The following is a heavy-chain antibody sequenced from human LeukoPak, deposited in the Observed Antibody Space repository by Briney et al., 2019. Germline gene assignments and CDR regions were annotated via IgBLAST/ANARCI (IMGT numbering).Heavy chain of an antibody. J-gene: IGHJ4*02. V-gene: IGHV3-21*01. CDR1: GFTFSSYS. D-gene: IGHD4-17*01. CDR3: ASPSYGDYRPVDY. Sequence: PGGSLSLSCAASGFTFSSYSMNWVRQAPGKGLEWVSSISSSSSYIYYADSVKGRFTISRDNAKNSLYLQMNSLRAEDTAVYYCASPSYGDYRPVDYWGQGTLVTVSS. CDR2: ISSSSSYI.